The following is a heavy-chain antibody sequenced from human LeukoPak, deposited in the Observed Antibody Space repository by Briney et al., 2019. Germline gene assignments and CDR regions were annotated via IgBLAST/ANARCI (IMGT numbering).Heavy chain of an antibody. CDR3: ARDVFDY. Sequence: HPGGSLRLSCAASGFTISSHWMSWVRQAPGKGLEWVANIKQDGSESYYVASVKGRFTISRDNAKNSLYLQMNSLRAEDTAVYYCARDVFDYWGQGTLVTVSS. V-gene: IGHV3-7*01. CDR2: IKQDGSES. CDR1: GFTISSHW. J-gene: IGHJ4*02.